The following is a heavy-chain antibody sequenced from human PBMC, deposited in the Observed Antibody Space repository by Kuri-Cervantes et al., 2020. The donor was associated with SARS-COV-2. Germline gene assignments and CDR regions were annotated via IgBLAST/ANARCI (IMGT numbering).Heavy chain of an antibody. J-gene: IGHJ5*02. CDR2: IWYDGINK. CDR3: ARDVRYSGSYQCTS. CDR1: GFTFSSYG. Sequence: GGSLRLSCAASGFTFSSYGMHWARQAPGKGLEWVALIWYDGINKYYADSVKGRFTISRDNSKNTLYLQMNSLRAEDTAVYYCARDVRYSGSYQCTSWGQGTVVTVSS. V-gene: IGHV3-33*01. D-gene: IGHD1-26*01.